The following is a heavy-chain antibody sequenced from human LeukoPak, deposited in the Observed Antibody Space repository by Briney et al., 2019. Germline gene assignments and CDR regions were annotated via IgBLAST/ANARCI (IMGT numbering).Heavy chain of an antibody. D-gene: IGHD2-15*01. CDR3: ARAFLCSGGSCTDAFDI. CDR1: GYTFTSYA. CDR2: INAGNGNT. J-gene: IGHJ3*02. Sequence: ASVKVSCKASGYTFTSYAMHWVRQAPGQRLEWMGWINAGNGNTKYSQKFQGRVTITRDTSASTAYMELSSLRSEDTAVYYCARAFLCSGGSCTDAFDIWGQGTMVTVSS. V-gene: IGHV1-3*01.